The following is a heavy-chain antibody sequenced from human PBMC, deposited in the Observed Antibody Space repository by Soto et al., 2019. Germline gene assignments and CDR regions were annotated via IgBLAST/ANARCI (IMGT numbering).Heavy chain of an antibody. CDR1: GYIFSANY. Sequence: QVILVQSGAEVQKPGASLKVSCKASGYIFSANYIHWVRQAPGQGLGWLGWINPHSGATNYAQKFRGRVTMSADTSASKAYMDLVRLKSDDTAVYYCGRAHALGFSNWFDPWGRGTLVTVSS. V-gene: IGHV1-2*02. J-gene: IGHJ5*02. CDR3: GRAHALGFSNWFDP. CDR2: INPHSGAT. D-gene: IGHD3-10*01.